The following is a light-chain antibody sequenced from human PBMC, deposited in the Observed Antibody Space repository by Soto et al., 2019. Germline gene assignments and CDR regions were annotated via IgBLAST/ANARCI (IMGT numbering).Light chain of an antibody. CDR3: AAWEDSRKGWV. J-gene: IGLJ3*02. CDR1: SSNIGSNP. CDR2: RNH. V-gene: IGLV1-44*01. Sequence: QSVLTPPPSASGTPGQRVTISCSGSSSNIGSNPVNWYQQLPGTAPHLLIYRNHQRPSGGPARFSGSKSGTSASLAISGRQAEEEAEDDGAAWEDSRKGWVFGGGTKVTVL.